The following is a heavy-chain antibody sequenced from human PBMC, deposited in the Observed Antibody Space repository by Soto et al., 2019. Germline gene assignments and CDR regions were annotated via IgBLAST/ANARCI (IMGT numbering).Heavy chain of an antibody. J-gene: IGHJ4*02. CDR2: IYYSGST. D-gene: IGHD1-7*01. CDR3: ATTNYVGGNY. V-gene: IGHV4-31*03. Sequence: HVQLQESGPGLVKPSQTLSLTCTVSGGSISSGGYYWSWIRQHPGKGLEWIGYIYYSGSTYYNPSLMSRVTISGDTSKSQFSLKLSSVTAADTAVYYCATTNYVGGNYWGQGTLVTVSS. CDR1: GGSISSGGYY.